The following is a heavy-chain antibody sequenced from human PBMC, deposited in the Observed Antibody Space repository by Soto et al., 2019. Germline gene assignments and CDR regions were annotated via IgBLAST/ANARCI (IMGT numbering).Heavy chain of an antibody. V-gene: IGHV4-34*01. Sequence: QVQLQQWGAGLLKPSETLSLTCAVYGGSFSGYYWSWIRQPPGKGLEWIGEINHSGSTNYNPSLKSRVTISVDPSKNQFSLKLSSVTAADTAVYYCARSAIDSRGYSYGGLGVRSGGGRSVDYWGQGTLVTVSS. CDR2: INHSGST. CDR1: GGSFSGYY. J-gene: IGHJ4*02. CDR3: ARSAIDSRGYSYGGLGVRSGGGRSVDY. D-gene: IGHD5-18*01.